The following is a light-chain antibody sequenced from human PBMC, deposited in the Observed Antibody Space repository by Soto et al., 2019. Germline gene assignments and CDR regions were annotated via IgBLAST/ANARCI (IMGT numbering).Light chain of an antibody. CDR3: QQFDSSSVT. J-gene: IGKJ4*01. V-gene: IGKV3-20*01. CDR2: GTS. Sequence: EIVLTQSPGTLSLSPGERATLSCRASQSVSINSLAWYQQKPGQAPRLLIYGTSSRATGFPDRFSGTGSGADFTLTISRLEPEDFAVYFCQQFDSSSVTFGGGTKVEVK. CDR1: QSVSINS.